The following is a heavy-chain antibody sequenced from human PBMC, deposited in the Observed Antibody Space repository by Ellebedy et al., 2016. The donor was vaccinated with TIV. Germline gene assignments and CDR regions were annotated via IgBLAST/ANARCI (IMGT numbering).Heavy chain of an antibody. D-gene: IGHD6-19*01. CDR1: GFIFSSYA. CDR3: AVVAGNYYFDC. Sequence: GESLKISCSASGFIFSSYAMHWARQAPGKGLDSVSVISSTGGSTYYADSVKGRFTISRDNSKNTLYLQMSSLRTEDTAVYYCAVVAGNYYFDCWGQGTLVTVSS. V-gene: IGHV3-64D*09. CDR2: ISSTGGST. J-gene: IGHJ4*02.